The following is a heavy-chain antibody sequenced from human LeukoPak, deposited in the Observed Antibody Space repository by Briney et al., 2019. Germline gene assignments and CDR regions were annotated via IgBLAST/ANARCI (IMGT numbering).Heavy chain of an antibody. CDR3: ARTSGYDRIGN. CDR1: GYTFTSYW. CDR2: IYAGDSDT. Sequence: GESLKISCKASGYTFTSYWIGWVRQMPGKGLQWMGIIYAGDSDTRYSPSFQGQVTISADKSISTAYLQWNSLKASDTAMYYCARTSGYDRIGNWGQGTLVTVSS. J-gene: IGHJ4*02. D-gene: IGHD5-12*01. V-gene: IGHV5-51*01.